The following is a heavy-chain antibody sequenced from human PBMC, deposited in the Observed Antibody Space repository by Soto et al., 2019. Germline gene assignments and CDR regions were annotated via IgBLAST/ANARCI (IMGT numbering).Heavy chain of an antibody. Sequence: GASVKVSCKASGGTFSSYAISWVRQAPGQGLEWMGGIIPIFGTANYGQKFQGRVTITADESTSTAYMELSSLRSEDTAVYYCARGFGQYDILTGPHRRRFGMDVWGQGTTVTVSS. CDR1: GGTFSSYA. CDR2: IIPIFGTA. J-gene: IGHJ6*02. CDR3: ARGFGQYDILTGPHRRRFGMDV. V-gene: IGHV1-69*13. D-gene: IGHD3-9*01.